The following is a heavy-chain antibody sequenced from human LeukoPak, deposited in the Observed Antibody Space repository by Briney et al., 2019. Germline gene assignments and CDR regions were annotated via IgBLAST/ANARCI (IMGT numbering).Heavy chain of an antibody. Sequence: SETLSLTCAVYGGSFSGYYWSWIRQPPGKGLEWIGYIYYSGSTNYNPSLKSRVTISVDTSKNQFSLKLSSVTAADTAVYYCARVARGFYFDYWGQGTLVTVSS. CDR3: ARVARGFYFDY. D-gene: IGHD2-15*01. J-gene: IGHJ4*02. CDR1: GGSFSGYY. CDR2: IYYSGST. V-gene: IGHV4-59*08.